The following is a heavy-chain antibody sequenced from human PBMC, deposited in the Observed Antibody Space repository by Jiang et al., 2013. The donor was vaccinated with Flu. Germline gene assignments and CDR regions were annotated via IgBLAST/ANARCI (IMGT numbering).Heavy chain of an antibody. V-gene: IGHV6-1*01. J-gene: IGHJ4*02. CDR1: GDSVSSNSAG. CDR2: AYYRSKWYT. Sequence: QTLSLTCAISGDSVSSNSAGWNWIRQSPSRGLEWLGRAYYRSKWYTDYGLSMKSRLTINADTSRNQLSLQLNSATPEDTAVYYCTRGSYDSSGYYSIGYFDHWGQGTLVTVSS. CDR3: TRGSYDSSGYYSIGYFDH. D-gene: IGHD3-22*01.